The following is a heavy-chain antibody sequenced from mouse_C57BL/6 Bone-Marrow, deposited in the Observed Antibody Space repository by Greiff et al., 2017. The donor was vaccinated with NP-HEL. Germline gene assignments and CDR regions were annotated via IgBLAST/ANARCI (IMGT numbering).Heavy chain of an antibody. CDR3: ARRWLLDY. CDR2: INPSSGYT. D-gene: IGHD2-3*01. V-gene: IGHV1-4*01. J-gene: IGHJ2*01. Sequence: LEESGAELARPGASVKMSCKASGYTFTSYTMHWVKQRPGQGLEWIGYINPSSGYTKYNQKFKDKATLTADKSSSTAYMQLSSLTSEDSAVYYCARRWLLDYWGQGTTLTVSS. CDR1: GYTFTSYT.